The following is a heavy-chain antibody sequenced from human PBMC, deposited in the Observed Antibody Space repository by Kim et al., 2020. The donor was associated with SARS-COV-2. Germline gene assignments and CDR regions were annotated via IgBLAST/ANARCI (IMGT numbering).Heavy chain of an antibody. V-gene: IGHV3-74*01. J-gene: IGHJ4*02. Sequence: GGSLRLSCAASGFTFSNYWMHWVRQAPGKGLVWVSRIKYDGSTTIYAGSVRGRFTISRDNAKSTLYLQMNSLRAEDTAVYYCVRDLDWILPDYWGQGTLV. CDR3: VRDLDWILPDY. D-gene: IGHD3-3*01. CDR1: GFTFSNYW. CDR2: IKYDGSTT.